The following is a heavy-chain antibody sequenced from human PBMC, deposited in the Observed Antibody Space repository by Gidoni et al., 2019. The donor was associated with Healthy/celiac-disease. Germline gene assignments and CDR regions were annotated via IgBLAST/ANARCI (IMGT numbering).Heavy chain of an antibody. Sequence: QVQLVQSGAEVKKPGSSVKVSCKASGGTFSSYAISWVRQAPGPGLEWMGGIIPIFGTANYAQKFQGRVTITADKSTSTAYMERSSLRSEDTAVYYCARDRYCSSTSCYTRDVLRYFEPAYGMDVWGQGTTVTVSS. D-gene: IGHD2-2*02. J-gene: IGHJ6*02. CDR1: GGTFSSYA. CDR2: IIPIFGTA. V-gene: IGHV1-69*06. CDR3: ARDRYCSSTSCYTRDVLRYFEPAYGMDV.